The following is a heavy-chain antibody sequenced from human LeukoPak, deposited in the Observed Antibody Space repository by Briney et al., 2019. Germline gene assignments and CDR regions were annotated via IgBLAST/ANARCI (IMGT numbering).Heavy chain of an antibody. J-gene: IGHJ4*02. CDR1: GGSISGYY. CDR3: ARGFAGSGWYDY. CDR2: IYESGST. Sequence: SETLSLTCTVSGGSISGYYWSWIRQPPGKALEWIGYIYESGSTDYNPSLKSRVTISVDTSKNQFSLKLSSVTAADTAVYYCARGFAGSGWYDYWGQGTLVTVSS. D-gene: IGHD6-19*01. V-gene: IGHV4-59*01.